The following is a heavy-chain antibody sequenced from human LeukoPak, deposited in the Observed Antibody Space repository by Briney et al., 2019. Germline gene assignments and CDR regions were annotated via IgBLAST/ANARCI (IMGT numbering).Heavy chain of an antibody. V-gene: IGHV5-51*01. CDR1: GYTFTKFW. J-gene: IGHJ4*02. Sequence: GESLKISCQASGYTFTKFWIGWVRQMPGKGLEWMRIIFPGDSDIKHSPSFQGQVTLSVDKSTSTAYLQWGSLKASDTAMYYCARLGPEMSVAGNPFDFWGQGTQVTVSP. D-gene: IGHD6-19*01. CDR2: IFPGDSDI. CDR3: ARLGPEMSVAGNPFDF.